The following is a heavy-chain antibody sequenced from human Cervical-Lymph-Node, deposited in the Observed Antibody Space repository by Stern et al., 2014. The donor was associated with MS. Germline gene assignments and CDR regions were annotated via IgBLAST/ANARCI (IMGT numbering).Heavy chain of an antibody. CDR3: AKGGGDYGFGWFDP. CDR1: GFTFDDYG. Sequence: VQLGQSGGGLVQPGRSLRLSCAASGFTFDDYGMYWVRHTPGKGLEGVSGISWDSGRLGYADSVKGRFTISRDNAKNFLYLQMNSLRPEDTALYYCAKGGGDYGFGWFDPWGQGTLVTVSS. CDR2: ISWDSGRL. J-gene: IGHJ5*02. D-gene: IGHD4-17*01. V-gene: IGHV3-9*01.